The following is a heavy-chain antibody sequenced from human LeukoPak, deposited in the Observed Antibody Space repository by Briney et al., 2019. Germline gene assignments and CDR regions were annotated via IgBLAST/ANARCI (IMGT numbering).Heavy chain of an antibody. CDR1: GFTFSSYS. Sequence: GGSLRLSCAASGFTFSSYSMNWVRQAPGKGLEWVSSISSSSSYIYYADSVKGRFTVSRDNAKNSLYLQITSLTTEDTAVYYCASGGGYDSYYDYWGQGTLVIVSS. D-gene: IGHD5-12*01. V-gene: IGHV3-21*04. CDR2: ISSSSSYI. J-gene: IGHJ4*02. CDR3: ASGGGYDSYYDY.